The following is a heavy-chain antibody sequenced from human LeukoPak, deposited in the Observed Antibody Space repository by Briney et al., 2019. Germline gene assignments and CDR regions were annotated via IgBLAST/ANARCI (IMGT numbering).Heavy chain of an antibody. CDR1: GFTFSGHW. D-gene: IGHD3-10*01. CDR3: VRNGGSFDY. Sequence: GGSLRLSCAASGFTFSGHWMSWVRQAPGKGLEWVANINQDGSDKTYADSAKGRFTISRDNAKNSLNLQMNSLRAEDTAVYYCVRNGGSFDYWGQGAPVTVSS. J-gene: IGHJ4*02. V-gene: IGHV3-7*01. CDR2: INQDGSDK.